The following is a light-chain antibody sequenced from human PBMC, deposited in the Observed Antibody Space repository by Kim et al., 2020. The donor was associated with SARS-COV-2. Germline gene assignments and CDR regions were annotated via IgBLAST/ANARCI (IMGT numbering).Light chain of an antibody. CDR1: SLRNYY. CDR3: NSRDSSGDHVV. J-gene: IGLJ3*02. CDR2: GKY. Sequence: LGQTVRLTCQGDSLRNYYATAYHQRPGQAPGLVLYGKYNRPSGIPDRFSGSASGNTAYLTITGAQAEDEADYYCNSRDSSGDHVVFGGGTQLTVL. V-gene: IGLV3-19*01.